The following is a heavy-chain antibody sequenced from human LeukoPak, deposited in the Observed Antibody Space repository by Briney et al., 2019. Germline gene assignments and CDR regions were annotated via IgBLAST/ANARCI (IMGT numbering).Heavy chain of an antibody. D-gene: IGHD6-13*01. J-gene: IGHJ4*02. CDR2: IHYSGST. CDR1: GDSIGSYY. V-gene: IGHV4-59*01. Sequence: SETLSLTFTVSGDSIGSYYWSWIRQPPGKGLEWIGYIHYSGSTNYNPSLKSRVTISVDTSKNQFSLILSSVTTADTAVYYCAREVVAAAGTVDYWGQGTLVTVSS. CDR3: AREVVAAAGTVDY.